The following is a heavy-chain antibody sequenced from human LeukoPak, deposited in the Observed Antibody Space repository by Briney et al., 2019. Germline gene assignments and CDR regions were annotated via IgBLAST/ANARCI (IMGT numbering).Heavy chain of an antibody. D-gene: IGHD3-16*02. CDR2: ISADGQVT. V-gene: IGHV3-23*01. Sequence: GGSLRLSCAGSGFAFGTYAMSCVRQAPGMGLEWGSSISADGQVTYYAESVEGRFTVSRNNSKSTLYLQLNSLRAEDTATYYCARDPSNTILYRLAHWGQGTLVTVSS. J-gene: IGHJ4*02. CDR1: GFAFGTYA. CDR3: ARDPSNTILYRLAH.